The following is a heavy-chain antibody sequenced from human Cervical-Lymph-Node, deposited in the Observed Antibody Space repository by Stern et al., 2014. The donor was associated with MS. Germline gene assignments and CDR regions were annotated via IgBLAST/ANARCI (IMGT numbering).Heavy chain of an antibody. CDR1: GFTFNSYK. CDR2: ISNDGTKQ. V-gene: IGHV3-30*03. CDR3: ASSTLTDAFDI. Sequence: QLVQSGGGVVQPGKSLRLSCAASGFTFNSYKMHWVRQSPGKGLEWVSLISNDGTKQYYADSVKGRFTISRGNSKNTLSLQINSLTVEDTAVFYCASSTLTDAFDIWGRGTLVTVSA. J-gene: IGHJ3*02. D-gene: IGHD5/OR15-5a*01.